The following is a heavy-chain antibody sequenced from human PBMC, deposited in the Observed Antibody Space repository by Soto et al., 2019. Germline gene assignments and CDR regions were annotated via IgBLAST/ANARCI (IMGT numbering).Heavy chain of an antibody. Sequence: QVQLVQSGAEVKKPGSSVNVTRKASGAIFSSNAISWVRQAPGQGLEWMGGILPIFGRTNYAQKFQGRVTITADESTRTAYMELSSLKSEDTAVYYCATGGRGYSYAPRFYFEYWGQGTLVTVSS. V-gene: IGHV1-69*01. D-gene: IGHD5-18*01. CDR1: GAIFSSNA. CDR2: ILPIFGRT. CDR3: ATGGRGYSYAPRFYFEY. J-gene: IGHJ4*02.